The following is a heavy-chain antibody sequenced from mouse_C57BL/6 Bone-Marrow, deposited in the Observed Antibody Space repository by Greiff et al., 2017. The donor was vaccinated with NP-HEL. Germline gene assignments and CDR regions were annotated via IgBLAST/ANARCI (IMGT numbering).Heavy chain of an antibody. CDR2: IYPRSGNT. Sequence: VQVVESGAELARPGASVKLSCKASGYTFTSYGISWVKQRTGQGLEWIGEIYPRSGNTYYNEKFKGKATLTADKSSSTAYMELRSLTSEDSAVYFCARCDYGVFAYWGQGTLVTVSA. J-gene: IGHJ3*01. D-gene: IGHD2-4*01. CDR1: GYTFTSYG. CDR3: ARCDYGVFAY. V-gene: IGHV1-81*01.